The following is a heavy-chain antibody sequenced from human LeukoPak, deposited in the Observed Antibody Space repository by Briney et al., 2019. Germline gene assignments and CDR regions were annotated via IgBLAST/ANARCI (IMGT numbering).Heavy chain of an antibody. CDR2: IWYDGSNK. Sequence: SGRSLRLSCAASGFTFSSYGMHWVRQAPGKGLEWVAVIWYDGSNKYYADSVKGRFTISRDNSKNTLYLQMNSLRAEDTAVYYCARDPPYMVGATTHFDYWGQGTLVTVS. CDR3: ARDPPYMVGATTHFDY. D-gene: IGHD1-26*01. J-gene: IGHJ4*02. CDR1: GFTFSSYG. V-gene: IGHV3-33*01.